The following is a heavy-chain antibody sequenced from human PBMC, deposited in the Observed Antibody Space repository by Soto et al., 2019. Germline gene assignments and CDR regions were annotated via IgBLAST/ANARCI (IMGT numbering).Heavy chain of an antibody. D-gene: IGHD5-12*01. Sequence: ASVKVSCKASGYTFTGYYMHWVRQAPGQGLEWMGWINPNSGGTNYAQKFQGWVTMTRDTSISTAYMELSRLRSDDTAVYYCARVRLFGGYYYYGMDVWGQGTTVTVSS. V-gene: IGHV1-2*04. CDR2: INPNSGGT. CDR3: ARVRLFGGYYYYGMDV. J-gene: IGHJ6*02. CDR1: GYTFTGYY.